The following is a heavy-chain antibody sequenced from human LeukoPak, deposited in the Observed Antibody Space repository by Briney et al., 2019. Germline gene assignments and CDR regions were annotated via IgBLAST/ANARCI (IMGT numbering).Heavy chain of an antibody. V-gene: IGHV1-69*05. CDR1: GGTFSSYA. D-gene: IGHD3-3*01. CDR3: ARSRPPTYYGFWSGYQYYYYYMDV. CDR2: IIPIFGTA. Sequence: ASVKVSCKASGGTFSSYAISWVRQAPGQGLEWMGGIIPIFGTANYAQKFQGRVTITTDESTSTAYMELSSLRSEDTAVYYCARSRPPTYYGFWSGYQYYYYYMDVWGKGTTVTVSS. J-gene: IGHJ6*03.